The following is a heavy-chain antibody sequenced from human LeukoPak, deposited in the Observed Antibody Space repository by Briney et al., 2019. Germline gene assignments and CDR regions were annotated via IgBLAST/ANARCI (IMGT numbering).Heavy chain of an antibody. CDR1: GFTFSSYG. J-gene: IGHJ3*01. V-gene: IGHV3-23*01. D-gene: IGHD1-26*01. Sequence: RGGSLRLSCAASGFTFSSYGMSWVRQAPGKGLEWVSAISGSGGSTYYADSVKGRFSISRDNSKNTLYLQMNSLRPEDTAVYYCARGRRTLIVGATRNAFDVWGQGTIVTVSS. CDR2: ISGSGGST. CDR3: ARGRRTLIVGATRNAFDV.